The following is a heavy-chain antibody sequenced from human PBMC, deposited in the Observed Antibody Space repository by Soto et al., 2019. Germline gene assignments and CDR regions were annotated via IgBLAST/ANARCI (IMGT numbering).Heavy chain of an antibody. CDR1: GGSFSGYY. CDR2: INHSGST. Sequence: QVQLQQWGAGLLKPSETLSLTCAVYGGSFSGYYWSWIRQPPGKGLEWIGEINHSGSTNYNPSLKSRATISVDPSKNQFSLKLSSVTAADTAVYYCARGKGLVGATYPFDYWGQGTLVTVSS. V-gene: IGHV4-34*01. J-gene: IGHJ4*02. D-gene: IGHD1-26*01. CDR3: ARGKGLVGATYPFDY.